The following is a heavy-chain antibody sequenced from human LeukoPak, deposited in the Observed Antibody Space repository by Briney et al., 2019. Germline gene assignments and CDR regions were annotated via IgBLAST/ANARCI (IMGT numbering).Heavy chain of an antibody. J-gene: IGHJ4*02. V-gene: IGHV3-30*04. CDR2: ISYDGSNK. Sequence: GRSLRLSCAASGFTFSSYAMHWVRQAPGEGLEWVAVISYDGSNKYYADSVKGRFTISRDNSKNTLYLQMNSLRAEDTAVYYCARDDRLHSSGWSYYFDYWGQGTLVTVSS. CDR1: GFTFSSYA. CDR3: ARDDRLHSSGWSYYFDY. D-gene: IGHD6-19*01.